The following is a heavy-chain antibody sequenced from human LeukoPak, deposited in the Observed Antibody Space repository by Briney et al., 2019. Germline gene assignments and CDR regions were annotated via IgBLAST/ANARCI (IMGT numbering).Heavy chain of an antibody. J-gene: IGHJ3*02. CDR2: TYYRSKWYN. Sequence: SQTLSLTCAISGDSVSSNSAAWNWIRQSPSRGLEWLGRTYYRSKWYNDYAVSVKSRITINPDTSKNQFSLQLNSVTAADTAVYYCARDSVHSSGYYSALHAFDIWGQGTMVTVSS. D-gene: IGHD3-22*01. V-gene: IGHV6-1*01. CDR3: ARDSVHSSGYYSALHAFDI. CDR1: GDSVSSNSAA.